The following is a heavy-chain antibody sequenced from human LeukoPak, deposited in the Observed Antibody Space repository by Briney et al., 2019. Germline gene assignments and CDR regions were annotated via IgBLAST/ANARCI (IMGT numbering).Heavy chain of an antibody. Sequence: GGSLRLSCAASGFTFSSYSMNWVRQAPGKGLEWVSYISSSSSTIYYADSVKGRFTISRDNAKNSLYLQMNSLRAEDTAVYYCARVGGGRGVINYGMDVWGQGTTVTVSS. CDR2: ISSSSSTI. V-gene: IGHV3-48*01. CDR3: ARVGGGRGVINYGMDV. D-gene: IGHD3-10*01. CDR1: GFTFSSYS. J-gene: IGHJ6*02.